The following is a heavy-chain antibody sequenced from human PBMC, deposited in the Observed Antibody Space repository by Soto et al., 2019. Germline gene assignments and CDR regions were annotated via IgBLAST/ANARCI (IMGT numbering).Heavy chain of an antibody. D-gene: IGHD1-7*01. J-gene: IGHJ4*02. CDR1: GGSFSGYY. Sequence: SETLSLTCAVYGGSFSGYYWSWIRQPPGKGLEWIGEINHSGSTNYNPSLKSRVTISVDTSKNQFSLKPSSVTAADTAVYYCARRGSWNYVYWGQGTLVTV. CDR2: INHSGST. V-gene: IGHV4-34*01. CDR3: ARRGSWNYVY.